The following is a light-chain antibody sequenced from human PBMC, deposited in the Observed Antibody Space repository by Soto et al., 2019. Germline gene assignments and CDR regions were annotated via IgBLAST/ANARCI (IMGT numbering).Light chain of an antibody. Sequence: QSVLTQPPSASGSPGQSVTISCTGTSSDVGGYNYVSWYQQHPDKAPKLMIYEVTKRPSGVPDRFSGSKSGNTASLTVSGLQAEDEAYYYCSSYAGSNNFVLGTGTKLTVL. J-gene: IGLJ1*01. CDR1: SSDVGGYNY. V-gene: IGLV2-8*01. CDR2: EVT. CDR3: SSYAGSNNFV.